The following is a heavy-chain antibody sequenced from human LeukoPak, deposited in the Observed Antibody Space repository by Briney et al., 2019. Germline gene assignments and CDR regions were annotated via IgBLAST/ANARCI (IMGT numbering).Heavy chain of an antibody. CDR1: GFNFGSYW. J-gene: IGHJ4*02. V-gene: IGHV3-7*01. CDR3: SRDNNGPDC. Sequence: PGGPLRLSCAASGFNFGSYWMSWVRQAPGKGLEWVANMKQDGSEKYYVDSVKGRFTISRDNARNSVYLQMNSLRAEDTAVYYCSRDNNGPDCWGQGTLVTVSS. D-gene: IGHD2-8*01. CDR2: MKQDGSEK.